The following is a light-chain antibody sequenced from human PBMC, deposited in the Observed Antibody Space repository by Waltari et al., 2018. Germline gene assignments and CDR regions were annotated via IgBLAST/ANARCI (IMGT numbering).Light chain of an antibody. Sequence: QLVVTQSPSASASLGASVKLTCTLSSGHSSNVIAWLQQRPEKGHRYLMKVNSDGSHTKGDEIPDRFSGSSSGAERYLTISSLQSEDEGYYYCQSGGHGTWVFGGGTKLTVL. CDR2: VNSDGSH. CDR3: QSGGHGTWV. J-gene: IGLJ3*02. CDR1: SGHSSNV. V-gene: IGLV4-69*01.